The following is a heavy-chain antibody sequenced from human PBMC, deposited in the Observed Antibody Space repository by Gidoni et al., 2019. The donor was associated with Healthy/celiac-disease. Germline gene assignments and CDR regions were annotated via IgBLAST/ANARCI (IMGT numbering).Heavy chain of an antibody. D-gene: IGHD2-21*02. Sequence: EVQLVESGGGLVKPGGSLRLSCASSGFTFSNAWMSWVRQAPGQGREWVGRIKSKTDGGTTDDAAPVKGRFTISRDDSKNTLDLQMNSLKTEDTAVYYCTTEDPLTAFDYWGQGTLVTVSS. CDR3: TTEDPLTAFDY. J-gene: IGHJ4*02. V-gene: IGHV3-15*01. CDR1: GFTFSNAW. CDR2: IKSKTDGGTT.